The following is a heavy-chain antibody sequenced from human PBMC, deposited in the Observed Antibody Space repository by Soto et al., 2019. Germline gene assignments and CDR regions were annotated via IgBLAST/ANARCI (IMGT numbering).Heavy chain of an antibody. V-gene: IGHV5-51*01. J-gene: IGHJ6*02. D-gene: IGHD4-17*01. Sequence: GESLKISCKGSGYSFTSYWIGWVRQMPGKGLEWMGIIYPGDSDTRYSPSFQGQVTISADKSISTAYLQWSSLKASDTAMYYCARLQYDSGPYYYYYYGMDVWGQGTRVTVSS. CDR1: GYSFTSYW. CDR2: IYPGDSDT. CDR3: ARLQYDSGPYYYYYYGMDV.